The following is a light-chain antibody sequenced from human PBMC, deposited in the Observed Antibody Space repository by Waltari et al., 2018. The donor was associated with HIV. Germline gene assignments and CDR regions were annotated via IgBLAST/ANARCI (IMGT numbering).Light chain of an antibody. CDR2: KTS. CDR1: QIIENW. CDR3: QQYNSHSYS. J-gene: IGKJ2*01. Sequence: DVQMTQSPATLSASVGDSVSITCRASQIIENWLAWYQQKPVQPPKLLIYKTSYLESGVPTRFSGSGSGADFTLTIDDLQPEDFATYYCQQYNSHSYSFGQGTKL. V-gene: IGKV1-5*03.